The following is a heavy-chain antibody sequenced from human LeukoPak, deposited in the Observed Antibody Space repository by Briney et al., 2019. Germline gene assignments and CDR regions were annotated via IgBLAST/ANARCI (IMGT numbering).Heavy chain of an antibody. Sequence: GGSLRLSCAASGFTFSSYAMHWVRQAPGKGLEWVAVISYDGSNKYYADSVKGRFTISRDNSKNTLYLQMNSLRAEDTAVYYCARDAVDTANAVWGQGTTVTVS. V-gene: IGHV3-30*04. D-gene: IGHD5-18*01. CDR1: GFTFSSYA. CDR2: ISYDGSNK. J-gene: IGHJ6*02. CDR3: ARDAVDTANAV.